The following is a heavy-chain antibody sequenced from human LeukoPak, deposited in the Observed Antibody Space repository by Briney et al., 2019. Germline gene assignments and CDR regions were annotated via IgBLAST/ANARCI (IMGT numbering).Heavy chain of an antibody. V-gene: IGHV3-21*01. J-gene: IGHJ4*02. CDR2: ISSSSRDI. D-gene: IGHD1-26*01. CDR3: VREAAATLFDY. CDR1: GFTFSSYT. Sequence: GGSLRLSCAASGFTFSSYTMNWVRQAPGKGLEWVAAISSSSRDIFYADSVKGRFSISRDNTQNSLSLQMSSLKAEDTAVYYCVREAAATLFDYWGQGTLVTVSS.